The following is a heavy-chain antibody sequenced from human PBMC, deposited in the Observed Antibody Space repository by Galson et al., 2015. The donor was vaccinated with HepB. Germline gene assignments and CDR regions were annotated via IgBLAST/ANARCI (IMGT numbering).Heavy chain of an antibody. CDR2: ISGSGGST. V-gene: IGHV3-23*01. CDR3: TTSDTAMVTVDY. Sequence: SLRLSCAASGFTFSSYAMSWVRQAPGKGLEWVSAISGSGGSTYYADSVKGRFTISRDNSKNTLYLQMNSLKTEDTAVYYCTTSDTAMVTVDYWGQGTLVTVSS. CDR1: GFTFSSYA. J-gene: IGHJ4*02. D-gene: IGHD5-18*01.